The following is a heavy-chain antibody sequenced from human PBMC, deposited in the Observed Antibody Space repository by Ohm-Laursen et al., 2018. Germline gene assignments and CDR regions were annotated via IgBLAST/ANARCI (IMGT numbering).Heavy chain of an antibody. CDR2: IYYSGST. D-gene: IGHD3-3*01. J-gene: IGHJ4*02. CDR3: ARDLNYDFWSYLDY. Sequence: GTLSLTWAVYGGSFSGYSWTWIRQPPGKGLEWIGYIYYSGSTNYNPSLKSRVTISVDTSKNQFSLKLSSVTAADTAVYYCARDLNYDFWSYLDYWGQGTLATVSS. V-gene: IGHV4-59*01. CDR1: GGSFSGYS.